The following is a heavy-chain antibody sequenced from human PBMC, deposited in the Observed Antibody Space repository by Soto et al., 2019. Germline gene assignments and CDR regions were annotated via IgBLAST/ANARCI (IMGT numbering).Heavy chain of an antibody. J-gene: IGHJ5*02. CDR3: ARGGDIVVVPAGWFDP. Sequence: ASVKVSCKASGGTFSSYTISWVRQAPGQGLEWMGRIIPILGIANYAQKFQGRVTITADKSTSTAYMELSSLRSEDTAVYYCARGGDIVVVPAGWFDPWGQGTLVTVSS. V-gene: IGHV1-69*02. CDR2: IIPILGIA. D-gene: IGHD2-2*01. CDR1: GGTFSSYT.